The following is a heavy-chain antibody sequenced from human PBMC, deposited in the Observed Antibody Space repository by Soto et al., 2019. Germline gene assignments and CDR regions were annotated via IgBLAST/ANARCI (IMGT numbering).Heavy chain of an antibody. D-gene: IGHD2-15*01. CDR3: ARGPGGPDGPGDY. Sequence: QVQLVQSGAEVKKPGASVKVSCKASGYTFTSYAMHWVRQAPGQRLEWMGWINAGNGNTKYSQKFQGRDTITRDTAAITAYRELSSLRSDDTAVYYCARGPGGPDGPGDYWGQGTLVTVSS. CDR1: GYTFTSYA. CDR2: INAGNGNT. V-gene: IGHV1-3*01. J-gene: IGHJ4*02.